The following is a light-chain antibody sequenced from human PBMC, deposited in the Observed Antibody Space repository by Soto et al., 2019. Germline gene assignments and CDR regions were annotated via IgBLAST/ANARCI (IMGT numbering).Light chain of an antibody. CDR2: GAS. V-gene: IGKV3-20*01. CDR3: QQYGYSLWS. Sequence: DIVLTHSPATLSASPWKRATLSCRASQTVSSSYLAWYQQKPGQAPRLLIYGASRRATGIPDRFSGSGTETDFTLIISRLEPEDFAVYYCQQYGYSLWSFGQGTKVDIK. CDR1: QTVSSSY. J-gene: IGKJ1*01.